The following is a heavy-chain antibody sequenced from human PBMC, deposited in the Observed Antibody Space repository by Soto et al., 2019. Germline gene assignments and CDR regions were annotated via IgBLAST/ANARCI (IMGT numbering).Heavy chain of an antibody. D-gene: IGHD2-15*01. V-gene: IGHV3-23*01. CDR1: GFTFSNYA. Sequence: PGGSLRFSCAASGFTFSNYAMNWVRQAPGKGLEWVSGIAGSSGRTFYADSVKGRFTISRDNSKNTLYLQMNSLRAEDTAVYYCARGGRKSKVVVAATLFPPYYYYGMDVWGQGTTVTVSS. CDR3: ARGGRKSKVVVAATLFPPYYYYGMDV. J-gene: IGHJ6*02. CDR2: IAGSSGRT.